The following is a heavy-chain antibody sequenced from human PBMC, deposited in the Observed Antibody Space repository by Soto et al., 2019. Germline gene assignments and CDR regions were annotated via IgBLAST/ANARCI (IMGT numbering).Heavy chain of an antibody. Sequence: QVQLQEPGPGLVKPSETLSLTCSVSGGSISSYYWSWIRQPPGKGLEWIGYIYYSGSTNYNPSLKSRVTISVDTSKNQFSLKLSSVTAADTAVYYCARGLVSSSWYTLGYWGQGTLVTVSS. CDR2: IYYSGST. V-gene: IGHV4-59*01. J-gene: IGHJ4*02. CDR1: GGSISSYY. D-gene: IGHD6-13*01. CDR3: ARGLVSSSWYTLGY.